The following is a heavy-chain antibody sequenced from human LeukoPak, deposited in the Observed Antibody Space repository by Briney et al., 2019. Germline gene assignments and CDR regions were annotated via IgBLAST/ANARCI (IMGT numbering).Heavy chain of an antibody. D-gene: IGHD3-22*01. V-gene: IGHV3-23*01. CDR2: ISGSGGTA. Sequence: GGSLRRSCAASGCTFSTYAMSWVRRAPGEGLVWGSAISGSGGTAYYADSVKGRFTISRDNSKNTLYLQMNSLRAEDTAVYYCAKKGYYDGSGYYMYYFDHWGQGTLVTVSS. CDR1: GCTFSTYA. CDR3: AKKGYYDGSGYYMYYFDH. J-gene: IGHJ4*02.